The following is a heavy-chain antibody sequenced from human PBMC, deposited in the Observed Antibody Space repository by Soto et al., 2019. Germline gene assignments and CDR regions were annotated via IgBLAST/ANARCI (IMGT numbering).Heavy chain of an antibody. V-gene: IGHV1-69*05. CDR3: VVFTFGGAIVRPFDY. Sequence: QVQLVQSGAEVKKPGSSVKVSCKASGGTFSSYAISWVRQAPGQGLEWMGGIIPIFGTANYAQKFQGRVTITSAESTSSAYMELSSLRSEHTAVYYCVVFTFGGAIVRPFDYWGQGTLVSVSS. D-gene: IGHD3-16*02. CDR1: GGTFSSYA. CDR2: IIPIFGTA. J-gene: IGHJ4*02.